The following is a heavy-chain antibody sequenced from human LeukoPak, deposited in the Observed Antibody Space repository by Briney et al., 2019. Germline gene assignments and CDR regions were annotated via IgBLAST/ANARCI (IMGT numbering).Heavy chain of an antibody. CDR2: ISNDGGGT. V-gene: IGHV3-23*01. CDR3: ARDSGGGFDY. D-gene: IGHD2-15*01. J-gene: IGHJ4*02. CDR1: GFIFNNYG. Sequence: GGSLRLSCAASGFIFNNYGLVWVRQAPGKGLEWVSAISNDGGGTTYADSVKGRFTISRDNSKNTLYLQMNSLRAEDTAVYYCARDSGGGFDYWGQGTLVTVSS.